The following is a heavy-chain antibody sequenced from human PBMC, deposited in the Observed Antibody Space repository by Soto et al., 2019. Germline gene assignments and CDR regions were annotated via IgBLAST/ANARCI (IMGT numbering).Heavy chain of an antibody. J-gene: IGHJ4*02. CDR2: LCGSGGCP. CDR1: GFTFSNYA. V-gene: IGHV3-23*01. D-gene: IGHD3-9*01. CDR3: ARDSSVLRYFDWFGPSFDY. Sequence: ASVKVSCTASGFTFSNYAMTWVRQAPGKGLEWVSGLCGSGGCPYYADSVKGRFTISRDNSKNTLYLQMNSLRDEDTAVYYCARDSSVLRYFDWFGPSFDYWGQGTLVTVSS.